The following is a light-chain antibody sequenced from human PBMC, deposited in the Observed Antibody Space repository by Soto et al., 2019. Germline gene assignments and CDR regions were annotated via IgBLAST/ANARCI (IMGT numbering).Light chain of an antibody. Sequence: DIQMTQSPSTPSGSVGDRVTITCRASQTISSWLAWYQQKPGKAPKLLIYDSSTLESGVPSRFSGSGSGTSFTLTISSLQPDDFATYYCQQYDSYSGALGQGTKVDIK. CDR1: QTISSW. J-gene: IGKJ1*01. CDR2: DSS. CDR3: QQYDSYSGA. V-gene: IGKV1-5*01.